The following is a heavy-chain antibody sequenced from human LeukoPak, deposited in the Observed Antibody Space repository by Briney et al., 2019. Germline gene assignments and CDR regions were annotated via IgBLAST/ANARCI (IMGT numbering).Heavy chain of an antibody. J-gene: IGHJ4*02. CDR3: AIHANYFKKSGYVS. Sequence: GESLKISCKGSGYIFSTYLIGWVRQEPGKGLEWMGIIYPGDSDTRYSPSFQGHVTISADKSISTVYLQWSSLKASDTAMYYCAIHANYFKKSGYVSWGQGTLVTASS. CDR1: GYIFSTYL. V-gene: IGHV5-51*01. CDR2: IYPGDSDT. D-gene: IGHD3-22*01.